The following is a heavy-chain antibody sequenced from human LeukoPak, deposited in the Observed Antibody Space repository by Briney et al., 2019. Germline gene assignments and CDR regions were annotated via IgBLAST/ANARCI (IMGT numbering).Heavy chain of an antibody. Sequence: SEILSLTCTVSGGSISSSSYYWGWIRQPPGKGLEWIGSIYYSGSTYYNPSLKSRVTISVDTSKNQFSLKLSSVTAADTAVYYCARNPRYCSRTSCSRGMDVWGKGTTVTVSS. D-gene: IGHD2-2*01. J-gene: IGHJ6*04. CDR2: IYYSGST. CDR3: ARNPRYCSRTSCSRGMDV. V-gene: IGHV4-39*01. CDR1: GGSISSSSYY.